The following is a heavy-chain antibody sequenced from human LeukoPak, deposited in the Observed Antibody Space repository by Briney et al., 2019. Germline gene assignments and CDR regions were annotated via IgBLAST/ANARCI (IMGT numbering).Heavy chain of an antibody. D-gene: IGHD2-15*01. CDR3: AKDAYRTCSGGSCYSDY. CDR1: GFTFSSYA. CDR2: ISGSGGST. Sequence: PGGSLRLSCAASGFTFSSYAMSWVRQAPGKGLEWVSAISGSGGSTYYADSVKGRFTISRDNSKNTLYLQMNSLRAEDTAVYYCAKDAYRTCSGGSCYSDYWGQGTLVTVSS. V-gene: IGHV3-23*01. J-gene: IGHJ4*02.